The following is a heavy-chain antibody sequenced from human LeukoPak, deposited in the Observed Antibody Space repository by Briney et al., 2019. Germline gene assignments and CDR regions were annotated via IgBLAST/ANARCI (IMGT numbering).Heavy chain of an antibody. CDR2: IYYSGSP. D-gene: IGHD6-19*01. CDR1: GGSISSYY. Sequence: SETLSLTCTVSGGSISSYYWSWIRQPPGTGLEWIGYIYYSGSPNYNPSLKSRVTISVDTSKNQFSLKLSSVTAADTAVYYCARDSSVYYLDYWGRGTLVTVSS. J-gene: IGHJ4*02. CDR3: ARDSSVYYLDY. V-gene: IGHV4-59*01.